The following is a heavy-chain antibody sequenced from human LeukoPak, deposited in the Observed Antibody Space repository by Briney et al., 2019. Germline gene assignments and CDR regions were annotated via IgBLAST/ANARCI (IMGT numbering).Heavy chain of an antibody. Sequence: GGTLRLSCAASGVTFSSDATSWVRQAPGKGLEWVSVISNSAGSTFYADSVKGRFTISRDNSKNTLYLQMNSLRADDTAVYYCAKRASGSGTSLYYFDYWGQGTLVTVSS. D-gene: IGHD3-10*01. J-gene: IGHJ4*02. CDR3: AKRASGSGTSLYYFDY. V-gene: IGHV3-23*01. CDR1: GVTFSSDA. CDR2: ISNSAGST.